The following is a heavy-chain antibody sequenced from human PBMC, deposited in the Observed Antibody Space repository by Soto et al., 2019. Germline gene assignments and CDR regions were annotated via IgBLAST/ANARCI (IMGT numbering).Heavy chain of an antibody. V-gene: IGHV3-30*03. CDR1: GFTFSSYG. D-gene: IGHD3-10*01. Sequence: QVQLVESGGGVVQPGRSLRLSCAASGFTFSSYGMHWVRQAPGKGLEWVAVISYDGSNKYYADSVKGRFTISRDNSKNTLYLQMNSLRAEDTAVYYCAIDSPRGSGYYYYGMDVWGQGTTVTVSS. J-gene: IGHJ6*02. CDR3: AIDSPRGSGYYYYGMDV. CDR2: ISYDGSNK.